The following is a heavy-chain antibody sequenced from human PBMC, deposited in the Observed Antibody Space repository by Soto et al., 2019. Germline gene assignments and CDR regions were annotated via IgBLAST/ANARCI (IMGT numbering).Heavy chain of an antibody. Sequence: EVKLVESGGGLVQPGGSLRLSCAASGFTFSSYSMNWVRQAPGKGLEWVAYITGSSGVIYYADSVKGRFTISRDNARNSLYLQMKSLRDEDTAVYYCARENGRAGSFDPWGQGTLVTVSP. D-gene: IGHD1-1*01. J-gene: IGHJ5*02. CDR3: ARENGRAGSFDP. V-gene: IGHV3-48*02. CDR1: GFTFSSYS. CDR2: ITGSSGVI.